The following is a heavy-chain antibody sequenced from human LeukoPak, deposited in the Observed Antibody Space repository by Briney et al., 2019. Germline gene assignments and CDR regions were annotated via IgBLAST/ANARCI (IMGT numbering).Heavy chain of an antibody. Sequence: GGSLRLSCAASGFTFSSYEMNWVRQAPGKGLGWISYISSSGSTKYYADSVKGRFTISRDNAKNSLFLQMNSLRAEDTAVYYCARLTHIIAVPAATYFDYWGQGTLVTVSS. J-gene: IGHJ4*02. CDR3: ARLTHIIAVPAATYFDY. CDR2: ISSSGSTK. V-gene: IGHV3-48*03. D-gene: IGHD2-2*01. CDR1: GFTFSSYE.